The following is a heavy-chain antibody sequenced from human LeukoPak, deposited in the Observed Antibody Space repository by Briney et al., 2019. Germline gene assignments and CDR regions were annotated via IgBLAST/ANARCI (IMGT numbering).Heavy chain of an antibody. Sequence: GGSLRLSCAASGFTFSSYAMSWVRQAPGKGLEWVSGISGSGDNTYYADSVKGRFTISRDNSKNTLYVQVNSLGTEDTAAYYCATGSPFDYWGQGTLVTVSS. D-gene: IGHD3-10*01. CDR2: ISGSGDNT. CDR3: ATGSPFDY. V-gene: IGHV3-23*01. J-gene: IGHJ4*02. CDR1: GFTFSSYA.